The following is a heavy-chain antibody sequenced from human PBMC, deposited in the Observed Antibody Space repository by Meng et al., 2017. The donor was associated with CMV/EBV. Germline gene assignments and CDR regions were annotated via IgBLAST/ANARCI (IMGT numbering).Heavy chain of an antibody. J-gene: IGHJ3*02. V-gene: IGHV3-7*01. CDR1: GFTFSSYW. CDR3: ARLFTDAFDI. Sequence: GESLKISCAASGFTFSSYWMSWVRQAPGKGLEWVANIKQDGSEKYYVDSVKGRFPISRDNAKNSLYLQMNSLRAEDTAVYYCARLFTDAFDIWGQGTMVTVSS. D-gene: IGHD3-10*01. CDR2: IKQDGSEK.